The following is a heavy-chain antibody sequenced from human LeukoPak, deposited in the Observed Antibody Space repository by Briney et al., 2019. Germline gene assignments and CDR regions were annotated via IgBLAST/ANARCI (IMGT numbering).Heavy chain of an antibody. J-gene: IGHJ6*02. CDR2: ISYDGSNK. D-gene: IGHD3-9*01. CDR3: AKDGSQVLTGYNYYYGMDV. Sequence: PGGSLRLSCAAPGFTFSSYGMHWVRQAPGKGLEWVAVISYDGSNKYYADSVKGRFTISRDNSKNTLYLQMNSLRAEDTAVYYCAKDGSQVLTGYNYYYGMDVWGQGTTVTVSS. CDR1: GFTFSSYG. V-gene: IGHV3-30*18.